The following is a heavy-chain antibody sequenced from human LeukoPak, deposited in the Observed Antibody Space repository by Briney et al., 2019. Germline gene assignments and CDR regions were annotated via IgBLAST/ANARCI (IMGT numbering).Heavy chain of an antibody. CDR1: GFTFSSYA. Sequence: GGSLRLSCAASGFTFSSYAMSWVRQAPGKGLEWVSAISGSGGSTYYADSVKGRFTISRDNSKNTLYLQMNSLRAEDTAVYYCARPGGLASRDCGGDCELDYWGQGTLVTVSS. CDR3: ARPGGLASRDCGGDCELDY. J-gene: IGHJ4*02. CDR2: ISGSGGST. V-gene: IGHV3-23*01. D-gene: IGHD2-21*02.